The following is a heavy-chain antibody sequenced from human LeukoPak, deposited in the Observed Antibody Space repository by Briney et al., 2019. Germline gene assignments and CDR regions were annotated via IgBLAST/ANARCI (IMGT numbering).Heavy chain of an antibody. Sequence: GGSLRLSCAASGFTFSSYSMNWVRQAPGKGLEWVSSISSSSSYIYYADSVKGRFTISRDNAKNSLYLQMNSLRAEDTAVYYCARDLNGRAAAGTAIDYWGQGTLVTVSS. V-gene: IGHV3-21*01. CDR1: GFTFSSYS. CDR3: ARDLNGRAAAGTAIDY. CDR2: ISSSSSYI. J-gene: IGHJ4*02. D-gene: IGHD6-13*01.